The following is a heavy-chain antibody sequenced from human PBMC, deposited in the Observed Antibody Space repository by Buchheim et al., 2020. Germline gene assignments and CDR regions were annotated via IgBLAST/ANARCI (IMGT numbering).Heavy chain of an antibody. CDR2: IYQSGSA. CDR1: GDSSSTSHW. D-gene: IGHD2/OR15-2a*01. Sequence: QVQLQESGPGLVQPSGTLSLTCGVSGDSSSTSHWWSWVRQAPGKGLEWIGEIYQSGSANYSPSLRSRVTMSIDRSNHHIYLKLNSVTAADSAVYYCATSHDYYYYYGLDVWGQGTT. V-gene: IGHV4-4*02. J-gene: IGHJ6*02. CDR3: ATSHDYYYYYGLDV.